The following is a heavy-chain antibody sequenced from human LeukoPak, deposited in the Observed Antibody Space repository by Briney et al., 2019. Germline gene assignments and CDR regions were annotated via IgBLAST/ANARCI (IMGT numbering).Heavy chain of an antibody. D-gene: IGHD1-7*01. J-gene: IGHJ4*02. Sequence: GGSLRLSCEASGFTFSRYWMNWVRQAPGKGLEWVANIKQDGSAKYYVDPVKGRFTISRDSAKNSLYLQMSSLRAEDTAIYFCARDRGSPGPLQLFDYWGQGTLVPVSS. CDR3: ARDRGSPGPLQLFDY. V-gene: IGHV3-7*01. CDR2: IKQDGSAK. CDR1: GFTFSRYW.